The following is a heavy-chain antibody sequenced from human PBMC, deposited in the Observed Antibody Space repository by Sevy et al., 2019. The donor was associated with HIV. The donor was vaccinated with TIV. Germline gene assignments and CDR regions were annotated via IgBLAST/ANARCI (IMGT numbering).Heavy chain of an antibody. D-gene: IGHD3-10*01. CDR1: GYTFTSYG. CDR3: AKWFGELSRYYYYGMDV. J-gene: IGHJ6*02. Sequence: ASVKVSCKASGYTFTSYGISWVRQAPGQGLEWMGWISDYNGNTNYAQKLQGRVTMTTDTSTSTAYMELRSLRSDDTAVYYCAKWFGELSRYYYYGMDVWGQGTTVTVSS. V-gene: IGHV1-18*01. CDR2: ISDYNGNT.